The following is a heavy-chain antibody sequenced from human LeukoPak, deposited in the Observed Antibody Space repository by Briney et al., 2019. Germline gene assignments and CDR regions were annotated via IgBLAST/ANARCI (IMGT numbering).Heavy chain of an antibody. V-gene: IGHV1-58*02. D-gene: IGHD6-19*01. Sequence: SVKVSCKTSGLTFTRSAIQWVRQARGQRLEWIGWIVVGGGNTNYAENLQERITLSRDMSTSTAYMELSSLRSEDTAVYYCATDLRQQWLATPWGQGTLVTVSS. J-gene: IGHJ5*02. CDR1: GLTFTRSA. CDR3: ATDLRQQWLATP. CDR2: IVVGGGNT.